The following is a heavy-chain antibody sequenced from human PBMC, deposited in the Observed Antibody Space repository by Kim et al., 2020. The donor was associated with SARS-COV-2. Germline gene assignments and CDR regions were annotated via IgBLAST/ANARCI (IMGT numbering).Heavy chain of an antibody. CDR2: INTNTGNP. CDR3: ASGWHYYDSSSVGVFFDY. D-gene: IGHD3-22*01. V-gene: IGHV7-4-1*02. CDR1: GYTFTSYA. Sequence: ASVKVSCKASGYTFTSYAMNWVRQAPGQGLEWMGWINTNTGNPTYAQGFTGRFVFSLDTSVSTAYLQISSLKAEDTAVYYCASGWHYYDSSSVGVFFDYWGQGTLVTVSS. J-gene: IGHJ4*02.